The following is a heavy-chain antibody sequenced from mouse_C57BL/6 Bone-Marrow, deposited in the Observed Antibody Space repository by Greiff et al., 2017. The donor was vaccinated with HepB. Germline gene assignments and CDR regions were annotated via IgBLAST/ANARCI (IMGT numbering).Heavy chain of an antibody. CDR2: IYPRSGNT. CDR1: GYTFTSYG. Sequence: VKVVESGAELARPGASVKLSCKASGYTFTSYGISWEKQRTGQGLEWIGEIYPRSGNTYYNEKFKGKATLTADKSSSTAYMELRSLTSEDSAVYFCARGGGFAYWGQGTLVTVSA. J-gene: IGHJ3*01. CDR3: ARGGGFAY. V-gene: IGHV1-81*01.